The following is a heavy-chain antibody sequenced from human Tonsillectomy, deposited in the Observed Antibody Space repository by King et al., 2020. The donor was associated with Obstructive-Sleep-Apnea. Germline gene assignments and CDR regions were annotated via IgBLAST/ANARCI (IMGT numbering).Heavy chain of an antibody. V-gene: IGHV4-34*01. Sequence: VQLQQWGAGLLKPSETLSLTCTVYGGSFSDYYWSYIRQPPGKGLEWIGEISHSGSTNYNPSLKSRVTISVDTSKNQFSLKLSSVTAADTAVYYCARLTGVVTRRYYLYYWGPGALVTASS. CDR1: GGSFSDYY. J-gene: IGHJ4*02. D-gene: IGHD3-3*01. CDR3: ARLTGVVTRRYYLYY. CDR2: ISHSGST.